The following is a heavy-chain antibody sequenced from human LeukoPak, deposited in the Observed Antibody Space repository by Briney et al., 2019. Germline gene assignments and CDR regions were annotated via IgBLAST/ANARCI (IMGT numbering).Heavy chain of an antibody. J-gene: IGHJ4*02. CDR3: ARERAGGGVDY. Sequence: PGGSLRLSCVASGVTLSNYAMSWVRQAPGKGLEWVSVIYSGGSTYYADSVKGRFTISRDNSKNTLYLQMNSLRAEDTAVYYCARERAGGGVDYWGQGTLVTVSS. CDR1: GVTLSNYA. D-gene: IGHD3-16*01. CDR2: IYSGGST. V-gene: IGHV3-53*01.